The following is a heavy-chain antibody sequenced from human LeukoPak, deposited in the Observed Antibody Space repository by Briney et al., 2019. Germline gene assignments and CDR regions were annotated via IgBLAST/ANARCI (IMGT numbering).Heavy chain of an antibody. Sequence: ASVKVSCKASGGTFSSYAISWVRQAPGQGLEWMGWISAYNGNTNYAQKLQGRATMTTDTSTSTAYMELRSLRSDDTAVYYCARDYGDYVRFDPWGQGTLVTVSS. CDR3: ARDYGDYVRFDP. D-gene: IGHD4-17*01. CDR2: ISAYNGNT. V-gene: IGHV1-18*01. J-gene: IGHJ5*02. CDR1: GGTFSSYA.